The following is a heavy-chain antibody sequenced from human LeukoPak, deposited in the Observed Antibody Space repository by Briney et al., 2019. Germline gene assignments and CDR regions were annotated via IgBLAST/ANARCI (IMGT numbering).Heavy chain of an antibody. J-gene: IGHJ4*02. Sequence: GGSLRLSCAASGFTVSSIYMSWVRQAPGKGLEWVSVIYSGGSTYYADSVKGRFTISRDNSKNTLYLQMNSLRPEDTAVYYCAKGRGQSYPHYYFDSWGQGPLVTVSS. CDR3: AKGRGQSYPHYYFDS. CDR1: GFTVSSIY. V-gene: IGHV3-66*01. D-gene: IGHD5-18*01. CDR2: IYSGGST.